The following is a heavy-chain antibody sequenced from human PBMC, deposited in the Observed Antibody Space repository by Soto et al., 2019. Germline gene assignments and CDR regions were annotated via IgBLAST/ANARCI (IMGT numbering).Heavy chain of an antibody. CDR2: IYYSGNT. J-gene: IGHJ4*02. CDR3: XXXXLD. Sequence: QVQLQESGPGLVKPSQTLSLTCTVSGXSIXXXXXXXXXIRQHPGKGLEWIGYIYYSGNTYYNPSXXXXXXXXXXXXXXXXXXXXXXXXXXXXXXXXXXXXXLDWGQGTLVTVSS. CDR1: GXSIXXXXXX. V-gene: IGHV4-31*01.